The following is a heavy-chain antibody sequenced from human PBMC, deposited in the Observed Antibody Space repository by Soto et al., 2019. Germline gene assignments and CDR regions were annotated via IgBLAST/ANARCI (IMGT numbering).Heavy chain of an antibody. Sequence: LRLSCAVSGFTFSSYSMNWVRQAPGKGLEWVSSIGGSGVYIYYEDSVKGRFTISRDNTKNSLYLQMNSLRAEDAAVYYCEKDLRYYGPKPYYYYGMDVWGQGTTVTGSS. V-gene: IGHV3-21*04. CDR1: GFTFSSYS. CDR3: EKDLRYYGPKPYYYYGMDV. J-gene: IGHJ6*02. D-gene: IGHD3-10*01. CDR2: IGGSGVYI.